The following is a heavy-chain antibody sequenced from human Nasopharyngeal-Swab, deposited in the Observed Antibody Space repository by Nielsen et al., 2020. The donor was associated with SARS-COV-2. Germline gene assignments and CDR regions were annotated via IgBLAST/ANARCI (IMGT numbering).Heavy chain of an antibody. J-gene: IGHJ4*02. V-gene: IGHV4-34*01. CDR3: ARGQGPRHYYDSSGYYYDVLGRGYYFDY. Sequence: PGKGLEWIGEINHSGSTNYNPSLKSRATISVDTSKNQFSLKLSSVTAADTAVYYCARGQGPRHYYDSSGYYYDVLGRGYYFDYWGQGTLVTVSS. CDR2: INHSGST. D-gene: IGHD3-22*01.